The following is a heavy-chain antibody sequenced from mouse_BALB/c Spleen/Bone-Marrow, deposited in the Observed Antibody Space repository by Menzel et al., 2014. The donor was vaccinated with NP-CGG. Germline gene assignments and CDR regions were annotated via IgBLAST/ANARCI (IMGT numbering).Heavy chain of an antibody. D-gene: IGHD2-3*01. CDR3: ARPGYYGWFAY. Sequence: EVKLLESGGGLVQPGGSLKLSCAASGFDFSSYWMSWVRQAPGKGLEWIGEINPDSNTINYTPSLKDKFIISRDNAKNTLYLQMSKVRSEDAALYYCARPGYYGWFAYWGQGTLVTVSA. J-gene: IGHJ3*01. V-gene: IGHV4-1*02. CDR2: INPDSNTI. CDR1: GFDFSSYW.